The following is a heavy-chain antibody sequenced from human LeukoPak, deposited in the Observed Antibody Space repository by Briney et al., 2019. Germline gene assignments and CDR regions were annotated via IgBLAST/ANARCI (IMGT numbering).Heavy chain of an antibody. Sequence: PSETLSLTCAVYGGSFSGYYWSWIRQPPGKGLEWIGEINHSGSTNYNPSLKSRVTISVDTSTNQFSLKLSSVTAADTAVYYCARVIPRGSWLRGRIWFDPWGQGTLVTVSS. V-gene: IGHV4-34*01. CDR1: GGSFSGYY. J-gene: IGHJ5*02. CDR2: INHSGST. CDR3: ARVIPRGSWLRGRIWFDP. D-gene: IGHD5-12*01.